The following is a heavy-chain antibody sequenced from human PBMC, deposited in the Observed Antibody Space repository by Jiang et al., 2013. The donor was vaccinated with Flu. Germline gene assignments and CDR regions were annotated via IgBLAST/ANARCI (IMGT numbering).Heavy chain of an antibody. CDR1: GFTFSSYG. Sequence: VQLLESGGGVVQPGRSLRLSCAASGFTFSSYGMHWVRQAPGKGLEWVAVIWYDGSNKYYADSVKGRFTISRDNSKNTLYLQMNSLRAEDTAVYYCARGEYCSGGSCSDYNWFDPWGQGTLVTVSS. D-gene: IGHD2-15*01. CDR2: IWYDGSNK. J-gene: IGHJ5*02. V-gene: IGHV3-33*01. CDR3: ARGEYCSGGSCSDYNWFDP.